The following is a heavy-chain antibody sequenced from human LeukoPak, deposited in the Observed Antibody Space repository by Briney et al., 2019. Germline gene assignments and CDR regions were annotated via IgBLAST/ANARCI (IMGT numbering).Heavy chain of an antibody. V-gene: IGHV3-7*01. J-gene: IGHJ4*02. CDR1: GFTFSSYW. CDR2: IKQDGSEK. Sequence: GGSLRLSCAASGFTFSSYWMSWVRQAPGKGLEWVANIKQDGSEKYYVDSVKGRFTISRDNAKNSLYLQMNSLRAEDTAVYYCARVGVYCSSTSCCQGNFDYWGQGTLVTVSS. D-gene: IGHD2-2*01. CDR3: ARVGVYCSSTSCCQGNFDY.